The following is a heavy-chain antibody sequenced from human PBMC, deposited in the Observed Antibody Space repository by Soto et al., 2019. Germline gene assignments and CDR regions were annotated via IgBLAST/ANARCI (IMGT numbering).Heavy chain of an antibody. D-gene: IGHD6-19*01. CDR2: ISSSSSYI. Sequence: GGSLRLSCAASGFTFISYSINWVRHAAGKGLEWVSSISSSSSYIYYADSVKGRFTISRDNAKNSLYLQMNSLRAEDTAVYYCARDRIAVAGKKTYGMDVWGQGTTVTVSS. CDR1: GFTFISYS. J-gene: IGHJ6*02. V-gene: IGHV3-21*01. CDR3: ARDRIAVAGKKTYGMDV.